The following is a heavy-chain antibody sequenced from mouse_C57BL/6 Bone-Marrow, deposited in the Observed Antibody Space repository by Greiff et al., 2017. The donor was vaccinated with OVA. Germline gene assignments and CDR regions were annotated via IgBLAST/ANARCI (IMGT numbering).Heavy chain of an antibody. D-gene: IGHD2-3*01. Sequence: VQLQESGAELARPGASVKLSCKASGYTFTSYGISWVKQRTGQGLEWIGEIYPRSGNTYYNEKFKGKATLTADKSSSTAYMELRSLTSEDSAVYFCARSHDGFSYAMDYWGQGTSVTVSS. V-gene: IGHV1-81*01. J-gene: IGHJ4*01. CDR1: GYTFTSYG. CDR3: ARSHDGFSYAMDY. CDR2: IYPRSGNT.